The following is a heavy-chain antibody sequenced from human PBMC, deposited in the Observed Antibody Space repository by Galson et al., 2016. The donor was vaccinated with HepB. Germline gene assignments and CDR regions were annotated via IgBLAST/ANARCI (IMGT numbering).Heavy chain of an antibody. CDR1: GYTFTSYP. Sequence: SVKVSCKASGYTFTSYPMHWVRQAPGQGPEWMGIIRAGGGGTRYAQKFQGRVSMARDTSTRTVYMELSSLRSEDTAIYYCAREGLEFTDFWGQGTLVTVSS. J-gene: IGHJ4*02. CDR3: AREGLEFTDF. V-gene: IGHV1-46*01. D-gene: IGHD6-6*01. CDR2: IRAGGGGT.